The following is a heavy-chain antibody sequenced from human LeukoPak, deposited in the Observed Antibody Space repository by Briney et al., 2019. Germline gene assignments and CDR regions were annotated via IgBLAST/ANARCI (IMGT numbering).Heavy chain of an antibody. CDR3: ARTSGYLYYSDH. D-gene: IGHD3-22*01. J-gene: IGHJ4*02. CDR2: IHYTGST. CDR1: GGSINSYY. V-gene: IGHV4-59*08. Sequence: PSETLSLTCTVSGGSINSYYWSWLRQPPGKGLESLGYIHYTGSTNYNPSLKSRVTISVDTSKNQFSLRLSSVTAADTAVYYCARTSGYLYYSDHWGQGTLVTVSS.